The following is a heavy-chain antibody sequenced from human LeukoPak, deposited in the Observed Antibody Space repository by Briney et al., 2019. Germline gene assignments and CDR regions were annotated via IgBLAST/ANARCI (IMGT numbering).Heavy chain of an antibody. D-gene: IGHD2-15*01. V-gene: IGHV4-34*09. CDR3: ARATGYCSGGSCPFDY. Sequence: TLSLTCAVYGGSFSGYYWSWIRQPPGKGLEWIGYIYYSGSTYYNPSLKSRVTISVDTSKNQFSLKLSSVTAADTAVYYCARATGYCSGGSCPFDYWGRGTLVTVSS. J-gene: IGHJ4*02. CDR1: GGSFSGYY. CDR2: IYYSGST.